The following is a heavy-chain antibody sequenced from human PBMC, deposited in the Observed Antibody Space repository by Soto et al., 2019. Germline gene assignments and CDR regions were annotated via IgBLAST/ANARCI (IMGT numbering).Heavy chain of an antibody. CDR1: GGSISSYY. CDR3: ARGSTGYSSSWYRY. J-gene: IGHJ4*02. CDR2: IYNSGST. V-gene: IGHV4-59*08. Sequence: QVQLQESGPGLVKPSETLSLTCTVSGGSISSYYWSWIRQPPGKGLEWIGYIYNSGSTNYNPSPKSRVTISVDTSNNQCSLKLSSVTAADTAVYDCARGSTGYSSSWYRYWGQGTLVTVSS. D-gene: IGHD6-13*01.